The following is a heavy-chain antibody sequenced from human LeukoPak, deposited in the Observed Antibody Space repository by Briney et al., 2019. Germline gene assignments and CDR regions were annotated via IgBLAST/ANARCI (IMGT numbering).Heavy chain of an antibody. CDR2: MNPNSGNT. J-gene: IGHJ6*03. CDR1: GYTFTSYD. Sequence: ASVKVSCKASGYTFTSYDINWVRQATGQGLEWMGWMNPNSGNTGYAQKFQGRVTMTRNTSISTAYMELRRLRSEDTAVYYCARGGSGSSWYGFYYYYMDVWGKGTTVTVSS. CDR3: ARGGSGSSWYGFYYYYMDV. D-gene: IGHD6-13*01. V-gene: IGHV1-8*01.